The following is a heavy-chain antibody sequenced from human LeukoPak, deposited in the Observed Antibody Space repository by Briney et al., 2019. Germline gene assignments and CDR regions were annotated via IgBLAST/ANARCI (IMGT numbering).Heavy chain of an antibody. CDR1: GFSFTSYG. V-gene: IGHV5-51*01. Sequence: GGSLKISCEGSGFSFTSYGMGWVRQVPGKGLEWMGIIYFGECDNRYRASFQGQVTISADKSISTAYLQWSSLKASHTAMYSSARIYSSGWYCIYNWFDPWGQGTLVTVSS. J-gene: IGHJ5*02. CDR2: IYFGECDN. D-gene: IGHD6-19*01. CDR3: ARIYSSGWYCIYNWFDP.